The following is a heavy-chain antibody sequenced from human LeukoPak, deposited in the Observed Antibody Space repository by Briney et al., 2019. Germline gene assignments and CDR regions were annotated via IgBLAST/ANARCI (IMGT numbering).Heavy chain of an antibody. V-gene: IGHV1-69*13. D-gene: IGHD3-10*01. CDR3: ARDGHYGSGSYPYYYGMDV. J-gene: IGHJ6*02. CDR1: GGTFSSYA. Sequence: SVKVSCKASGGTFSSYAISWVRQAPGQGLEWMGGIIPIFGTANYAQKFQGRVTITADESTSTAYMELSSLRSEDTAVYYCARDGHYGSGSYPYYYGMDVWGQGTTVTVSS. CDR2: IIPIFGTA.